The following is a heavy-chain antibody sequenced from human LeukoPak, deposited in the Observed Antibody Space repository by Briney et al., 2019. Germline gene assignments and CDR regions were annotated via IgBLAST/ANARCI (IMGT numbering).Heavy chain of an antibody. Sequence: GRSLRLSCAASGFTFSTYAMHWVRQAPGKGLEWVAVISFDGSTKYYADSVKGRFTISRDNSKNTLYLQMNSLRAEDTAVYYCARDHSMNYGNCFDPWGQGTLVTVSS. J-gene: IGHJ5*02. CDR1: GFTFSTYA. V-gene: IGHV3-30-3*01. D-gene: IGHD2/OR15-2a*01. CDR3: ARDHSMNYGNCFDP. CDR2: ISFDGSTK.